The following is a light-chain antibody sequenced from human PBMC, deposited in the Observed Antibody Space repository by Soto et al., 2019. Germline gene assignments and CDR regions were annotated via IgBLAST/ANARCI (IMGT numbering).Light chain of an antibody. CDR3: QSADSSGTYV. Sequence: SSELTQPPSVSVSPGQTARITCSGDALPKQYAYWYQQKPGQAPVLLIYKDRERPSGIPERFSGSSSGTTVTLTISGVQAEDDADYYCQSADSSGTYVFGTGTKVTVL. V-gene: IGLV3-25*03. CDR1: ALPKQY. J-gene: IGLJ1*01. CDR2: KDR.